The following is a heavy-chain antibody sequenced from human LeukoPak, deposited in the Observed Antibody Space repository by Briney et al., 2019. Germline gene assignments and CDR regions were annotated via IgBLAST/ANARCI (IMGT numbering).Heavy chain of an antibody. CDR3: GRDLFMIVVPGQNVLDY. Sequence: GGSLILSCAASGFTFSSYSMNWVRQAPGKGLEWVSYISSSTNTIYYADSVKGRFTISRDNAKNSLFLQMNSLRDEDTAVYYCGRDLFMIVVPGQNVLDYWGQGTLVTVSS. J-gene: IGHJ4*02. D-gene: IGHD3-22*01. V-gene: IGHV3-48*02. CDR1: GFTFSSYS. CDR2: ISSSTNTI.